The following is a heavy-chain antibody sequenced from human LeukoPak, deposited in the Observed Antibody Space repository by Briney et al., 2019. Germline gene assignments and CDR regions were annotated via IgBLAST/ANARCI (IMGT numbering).Heavy chain of an antibody. J-gene: IGHJ4*02. D-gene: IGHD3-16*01. CDR2: IWHDGSYE. Sequence: GRSLRLSCAASGFTFRRYRMQWVRQAPGKGLEWVAVIWHDGSYEYYADSVKGRFTISRDSSKNTLYLQMNSLRAEDTAVYYCAKDRLGATSLHCWGQGTLVTVSS. V-gene: IGHV3-33*06. CDR1: GFTFRRYR. CDR3: AKDRLGATSLHC.